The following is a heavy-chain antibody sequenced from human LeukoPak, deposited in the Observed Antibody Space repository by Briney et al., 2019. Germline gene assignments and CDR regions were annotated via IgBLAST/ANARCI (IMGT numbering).Heavy chain of an antibody. V-gene: IGHV4-38-2*01. CDR3: ARVGYYYDVDI. CDR1: GYSISSGYY. J-gene: IGHJ3*02. Sequence: PSETLSLTCAVSGYSISSGYYWGWIRQPPGKGLEWIGSIYHSGSTYYNPSLKSRVTISVDTSKNQFSLKLSSVTAADTAVYYCARVGYYYDVDIWGQGTMVTVSS. CDR2: IYHSGST. D-gene: IGHD3-22*01.